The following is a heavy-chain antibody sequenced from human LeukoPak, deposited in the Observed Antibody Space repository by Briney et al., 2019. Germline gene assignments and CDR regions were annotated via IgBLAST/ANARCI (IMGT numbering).Heavy chain of an antibody. Sequence: GGSLRLSCAASGFTFSSYVMDWVRQAPGRGLEWVSGISDSGGTIYYADSVKGRFTISRDNSKSTLYLQMNSLRAEDTAVYYCAKGGSASGWYLDYWGQGTPVTVSS. V-gene: IGHV3-23*01. J-gene: IGHJ4*02. D-gene: IGHD6-19*01. CDR1: GFTFSSYV. CDR2: ISDSGGTI. CDR3: AKGGSASGWYLDY.